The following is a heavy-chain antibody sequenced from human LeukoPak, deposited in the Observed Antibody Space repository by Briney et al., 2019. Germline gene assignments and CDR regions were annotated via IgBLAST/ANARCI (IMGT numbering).Heavy chain of an antibody. CDR3: ARSRPMVRGVIGYYYYGMDV. D-gene: IGHD3-10*01. V-gene: IGHV3-66*01. CDR2: IYSDGAT. J-gene: IGHJ6*02. CDR1: GFTVSSYY. Sequence: PGGSLRLSCAASGFTVSSYYMAWVRQAPGKGLECVSFIYSDGATKYADSVRGRFIISRDNSKSTLYLQMNSLRAEDTAVYYCARSRPMVRGVIGYYYYGMDVWGQGTTVTVSS.